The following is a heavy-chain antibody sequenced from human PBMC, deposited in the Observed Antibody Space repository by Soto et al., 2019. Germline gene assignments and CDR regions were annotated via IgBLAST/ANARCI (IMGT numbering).Heavy chain of an antibody. D-gene: IGHD2-15*01. CDR3: ARATPYYYYGMDV. J-gene: IGHJ6*02. CDR2: IYYSWST. CDR1: GGSISSGGDY. Sequence: QVQLQESGPGLVNPSQTLSLTCTVSGGSISSGGDYWSWIRQHPGTGLEWIGYIYYSWSTDYNPSLKSRVTLSVETSKNHFSLKLSSVTAADTAVYYCARATPYYYYGMDVWGQGTTVTVSS. V-gene: IGHV4-31*03.